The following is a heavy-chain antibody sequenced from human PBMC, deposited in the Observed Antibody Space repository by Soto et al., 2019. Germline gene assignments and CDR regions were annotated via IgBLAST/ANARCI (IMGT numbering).Heavy chain of an antibody. J-gene: IGHJ4*02. V-gene: IGHV3-21*01. CDR3: ASLELYCSSTSCYTVDY. CDR1: GFTFSSYS. D-gene: IGHD2-2*02. Sequence: EVQLVESGGGLVKPGGSLRLSCAASGFTFSSYSMNWVRQAPGKGLEWVSSISSSSSYIYYADSVKGRFTISRDNAKNSLYLQMNSLRAEDTAVYYCASLELYCSSTSCYTVDYWGQGTLVTVSS. CDR2: ISSSSSYI.